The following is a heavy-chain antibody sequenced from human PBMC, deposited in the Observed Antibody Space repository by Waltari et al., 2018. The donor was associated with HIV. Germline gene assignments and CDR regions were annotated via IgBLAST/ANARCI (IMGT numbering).Heavy chain of an antibody. V-gene: IGHV4-39*01. D-gene: IGHD6-6*01. CDR2: IYYSGTT. CDR3: ARRMSISSSGFFGY. Sequence: QLQLRESGPGLVKPSETLSLTCTVSGGSISSSYYYWGWIRQSPGKGLEWIGTIYYSGTTDYNPSLKSRASISVDTSKNQFSLKLTSVTAADTAVYYCARRMSISSSGFFGYWGQGTLVTVSS. CDR1: GGSISSSYYY. J-gene: IGHJ4*02.